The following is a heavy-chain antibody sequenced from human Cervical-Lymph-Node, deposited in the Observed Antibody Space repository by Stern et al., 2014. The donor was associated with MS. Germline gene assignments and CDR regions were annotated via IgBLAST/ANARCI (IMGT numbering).Heavy chain of an antibody. CDR3: AHRPTDYDGMDV. CDR2: IYWDDDK. V-gene: IGHV2-5*02. J-gene: IGHJ6*02. CDR1: GFSLSTSGVG. Sequence: QVTLRESGPTLVKPTQTLTLTCTFSGFSLSTSGVGVGWIRQPPGKALEWLALIYWDDDKRYSPSLKSRPTLTKDPTKNQGVLKMTNMDPVDTATYYCAHRPTDYDGMDVWGQGTTVTVSS.